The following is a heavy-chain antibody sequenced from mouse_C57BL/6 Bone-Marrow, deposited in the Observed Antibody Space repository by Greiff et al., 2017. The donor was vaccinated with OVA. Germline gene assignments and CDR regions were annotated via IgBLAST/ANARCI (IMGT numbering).Heavy chain of an antibody. V-gene: IGHV1-72*01. CDR3: AREQLRLLGY. Sequence: QVQLKQPGAELVKPGASVKLSCKASGYTFTSYWMHWVKQRPGRGLEWIVRIDPNSGGTKYNEKFKSKATLTVDKPYSTAYMQLSSLTSEDSAVYYCAREQLRLLGYWGQGTTLTVSS. CDR1: GYTFTSYW. CDR2: IDPNSGGT. J-gene: IGHJ2*01. D-gene: IGHD3-2*02.